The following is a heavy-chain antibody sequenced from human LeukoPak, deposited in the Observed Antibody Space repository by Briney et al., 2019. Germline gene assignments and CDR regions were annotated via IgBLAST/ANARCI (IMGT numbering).Heavy chain of an antibody. D-gene: IGHD4-11*01. Sequence: GGSLRLSCAASGFTFSRYSMNWVRQTPGKGLEWVSSISSSSTYIYYANSVKGRFTISRDDAKNSLDLQMNSLRAEDTAVYYCAGGAVTFDYWGQGTLLTVSS. J-gene: IGHJ4*02. CDR2: ISSSSTYI. V-gene: IGHV3-21*01. CDR3: AGGAVTFDY. CDR1: GFTFSRYS.